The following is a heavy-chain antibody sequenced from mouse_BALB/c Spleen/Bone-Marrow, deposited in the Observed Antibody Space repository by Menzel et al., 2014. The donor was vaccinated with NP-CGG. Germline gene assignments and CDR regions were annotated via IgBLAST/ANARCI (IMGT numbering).Heavy chain of an antibody. CDR1: GYSFTNYY. D-gene: IGHD1-1*01. V-gene: IGHV1S81*02. CDR3: TRSNYGYWYFDV. Sequence: QVQLQQSGAELVKPGASVKLSCKASGYSFTNYYMYWVKRRPGQGLEWIGEINPSNGGTNFNEKFKNKATLTVDKSSSTAYMQLGSLTSEDSAVYYCTRSNYGYWYFDVWGAGTTVTVSS. J-gene: IGHJ1*01. CDR2: INPSNGGT.